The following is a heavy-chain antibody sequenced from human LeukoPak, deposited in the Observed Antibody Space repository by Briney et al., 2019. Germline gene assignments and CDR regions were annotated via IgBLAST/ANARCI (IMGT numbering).Heavy chain of an antibody. CDR2: ISSSGSTI. CDR3: ARDGGVVVVQTVNYDAFDI. V-gene: IGHV3-48*04. D-gene: IGHD3-22*01. J-gene: IGHJ3*02. CDR1: GFTFSSYS. Sequence: GGSLRLSCTASGFTFSSYSMNWVRQAPGKGLEWVSYISSSGSTIYYADSVKGRFTISRDNAKNSLYLQMNSLRAEDAAVYYCARDGGVVVVQTVNYDAFDIWGQGTMVTVSS.